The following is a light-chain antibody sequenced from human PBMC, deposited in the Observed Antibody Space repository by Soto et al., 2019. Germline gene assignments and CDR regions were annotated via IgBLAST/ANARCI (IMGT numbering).Light chain of an antibody. CDR2: KAS. Sequence: DIQMTQSPSPPSASVGDRITITCRASQSISSWLAWHQQKPGKAPRLLIYKASNLESGVPSRFSGSGSGTEFTLTITSLQPDDSATYYCQQYNDNWTFGQGTKVE. J-gene: IGKJ1*01. V-gene: IGKV1-5*03. CDR3: QQYNDNWT. CDR1: QSISSW.